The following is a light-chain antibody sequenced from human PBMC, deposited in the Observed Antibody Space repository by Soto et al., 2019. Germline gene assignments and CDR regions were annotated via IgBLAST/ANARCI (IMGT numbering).Light chain of an antibody. CDR2: TAT. V-gene: IGKV1-9*01. CDR3: QHLDNYPRT. CDR1: QGISSY. J-gene: IGKJ1*01. Sequence: DIQLTQSPSFLSASVGDRVTITCRASQGISSYLAWYQLKPGKAPKLLISTATTLQSGVPSRFSGSGSGTEFTLTISSLQPEDFATYYCQHLDNYPRTFGQGTKVEIK.